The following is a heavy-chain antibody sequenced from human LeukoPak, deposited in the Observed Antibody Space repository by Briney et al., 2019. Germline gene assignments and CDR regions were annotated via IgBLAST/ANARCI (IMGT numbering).Heavy chain of an antibody. V-gene: IGHV4-61*02. Sequence: PSQTLSLTCTVSGGSISSGSYYWSWIRQPAGKGLEWIGRIYTSGSTYYNPSLKSRVTISVDTSKNQFSLKLSSVTAADTAVYYCARRELSKLEQWLVRAYYFDYWGQGTLVTVSS. J-gene: IGHJ4*02. CDR3: ARRELSKLEQWLVRAYYFDY. CDR2: IYTSGST. D-gene: IGHD6-19*01. CDR1: GGSISSGSYY.